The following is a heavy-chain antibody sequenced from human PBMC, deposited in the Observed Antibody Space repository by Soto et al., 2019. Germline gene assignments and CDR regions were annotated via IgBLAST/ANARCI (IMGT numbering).Heavy chain of an antibody. CDR3: ARHRRDGYKFDY. D-gene: IGHD5-12*01. J-gene: IGHJ4*02. CDR1: GGTFSSYA. V-gene: IGHV1-69*06. Sequence: GASVKVSCKASGGTFSSYAISWVRQAPGQGLEWMGGIIPIFGTANYAQKFQGRVTITADKSTSTAYMELSSLRSEDTAVYYCARHRRDGYKFDYWGQGTLVTVSS. CDR2: IIPIFGTA.